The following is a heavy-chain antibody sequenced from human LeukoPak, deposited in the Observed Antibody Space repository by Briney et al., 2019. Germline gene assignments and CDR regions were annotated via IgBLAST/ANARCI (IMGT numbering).Heavy chain of an antibody. V-gene: IGHV4-61*02. CDR1: GDSISSGSFL. D-gene: IGHD2-2*01. CDR3: ARLNPHCEDMRSTSCWPLLAFDI. Sequence: NSSETLSLTCTVSGDSISSGSFLWSWIRQPAGKGLEWIGRIYTSGSTNYNPSLKSRVTISVDTSKNQFSLNLRSVTAADTAVYYCARLNPHCEDMRSTSCWPLLAFDIWGQGTMVTVSS. CDR2: IYTSGST. J-gene: IGHJ3*02.